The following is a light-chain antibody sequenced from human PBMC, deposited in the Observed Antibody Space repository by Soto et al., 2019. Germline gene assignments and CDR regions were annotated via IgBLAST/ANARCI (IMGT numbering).Light chain of an antibody. CDR3: SSYTTTNTYV. V-gene: IGLV2-14*01. Sequence: QSVLTQPASVSGSPGHSITISCTGTSSDVGGYNYVSWYQQHPGKAPKLMIYEVSNRPSGLSNRFSASKSGNTASLTISGLQAEDEADYYCSSYTTTNTYVFGTGTKVTVL. J-gene: IGLJ1*01. CDR2: EVS. CDR1: SSDVGGYNY.